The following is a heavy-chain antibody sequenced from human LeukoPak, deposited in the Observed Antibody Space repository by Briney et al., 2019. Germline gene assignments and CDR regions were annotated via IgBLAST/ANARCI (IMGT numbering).Heavy chain of an antibody. Sequence: GGSLRLSCAASGFTFSSYWMSWVRQAPGKGLEWVAVITYDGSNKYYTDSVKGRFTISRDNSKSTLYLQMNSLRAEDTAVYYCAKNFYGSGSYLEGMFDYWGQGTLVTVSS. CDR1: GFTFSSYW. V-gene: IGHV3-30*18. J-gene: IGHJ4*02. D-gene: IGHD3-10*01. CDR2: ITYDGSNK. CDR3: AKNFYGSGSYLEGMFDY.